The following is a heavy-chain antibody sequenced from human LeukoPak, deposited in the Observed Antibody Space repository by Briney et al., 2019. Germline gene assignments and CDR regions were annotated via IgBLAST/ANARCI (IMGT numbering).Heavy chain of an antibody. CDR2: TSGGGFTT. D-gene: IGHD6-19*01. CDR3: AKGSHSSGYSSFDY. CDR1: GFTFSSYD. J-gene: IGHJ4*02. Sequence: GGSLRLSCAASGFTFSSYDMSWVRQAPGKGLEWVSGTSGGGFTTYYADSVKGRFTISRDNSKNTLYLQMNSLRAEDTAVYYCAKGSHSSGYSSFDYWGQGTLVTVSS. V-gene: IGHV3-23*01.